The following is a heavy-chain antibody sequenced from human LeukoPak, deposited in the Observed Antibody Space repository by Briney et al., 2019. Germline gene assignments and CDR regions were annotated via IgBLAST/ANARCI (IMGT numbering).Heavy chain of an antibody. D-gene: IGHD6-19*01. CDR1: GYTFTSFD. CDR2: MDPNSGNT. Sequence: ASVKVSCKASGYTFTSFDINWVRQATGQGLEWMGWMDPNSGNTGYAQKFQGRVTMTRNTSISTAYMALSSLRPEDTAVYSCARTKPRWLVPHHAFDIWGQGTIVTVSS. J-gene: IGHJ3*02. CDR3: ARTKPRWLVPHHAFDI. V-gene: IGHV1-8*01.